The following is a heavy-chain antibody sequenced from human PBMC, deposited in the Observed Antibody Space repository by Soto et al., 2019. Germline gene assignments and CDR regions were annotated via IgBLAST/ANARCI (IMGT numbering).Heavy chain of an antibody. CDR1: GFTFRNYW. D-gene: IGHD6-6*01. CDR3: TRGSSTSPGY. J-gene: IGHJ4*02. CDR2: INPDGSTT. Sequence: EEQLVESGGGLVQPGGSLRLSCAASGFTFRNYWMHWVRQAPGKGLVWVSRINPDGSTTTYADSVKDRFTISRDNAKNTLYVQMNSLSAEDTAVYYCTRGSSTSPGYWGQGTLVTVSS. V-gene: IGHV3-74*01.